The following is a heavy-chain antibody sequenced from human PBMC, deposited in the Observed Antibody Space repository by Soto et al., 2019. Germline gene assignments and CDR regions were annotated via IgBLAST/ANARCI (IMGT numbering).Heavy chain of an antibody. Sequence: QLQLHESGPGLVKPSETLSLTCAVSGDSMSSSDYYWGWIRQPPGKGLEWIGSIYYSGSTYYNPSLQRRVAISVDTSKNQFSLKWKSVTAADTAIYYCARRTVNIRTFYSGLKTHCFDYWGQGAPVTVSS. V-gene: IGHV4-39*01. CDR2: IYYSGST. CDR3: ARRTVNIRTFYSGLKTHCFDY. J-gene: IGHJ4*02. CDR1: GDSMSSSDYY. D-gene: IGHD6-19*01.